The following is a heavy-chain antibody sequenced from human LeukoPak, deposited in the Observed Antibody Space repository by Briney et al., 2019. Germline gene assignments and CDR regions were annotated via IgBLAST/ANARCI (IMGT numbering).Heavy chain of an antibody. J-gene: IGHJ4*02. V-gene: IGHV1-69*04. D-gene: IGHD6-13*01. CDR3: ARDSSSWSYSDY. CDR2: IIPILGIA. CDR1: GGTFSSYA. Sequence: TSVKVSCKASGGTFSSYAISWVRQAPGQGLEWMGRIIPILGIANYAQKFQGRVTITADKSTSTAYMELSSLRSEDTAVYYCARDSSSWSYSDYWGQETLVTVSS.